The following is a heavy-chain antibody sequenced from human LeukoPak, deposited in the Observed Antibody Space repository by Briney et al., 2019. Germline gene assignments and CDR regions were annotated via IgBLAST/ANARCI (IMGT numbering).Heavy chain of an antibody. V-gene: IGHV3-7*04. CDR1: GFSLSAYW. Sequence: GGSLRLSCAASGFSLSAYWMTWVRQAPGKGLEWVANINRDGSQKNHVDSVKGRFTISRDNAKNSLYLQMNSLRAEDTAVYYCARGPEVTLDYWGQGTLVTVSS. D-gene: IGHD2-21*02. J-gene: IGHJ4*02. CDR3: ARGPEVTLDY. CDR2: INRDGSQK.